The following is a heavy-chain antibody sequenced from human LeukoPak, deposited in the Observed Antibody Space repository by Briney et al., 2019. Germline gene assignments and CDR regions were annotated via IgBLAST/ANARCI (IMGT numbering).Heavy chain of an antibody. Sequence: PGGSLRLSCAASGFTFSNYAINWVRQAPGKGLERPLGISANGGNTFYATSVTGRFSISRDNSQNTVYLQMSSLGDEDTGLYCWAKERAVSSGYYPNFYYWGQGALVIVSS. CDR1: GFTFSNYA. J-gene: IGHJ4*02. CDR3: AKERAVSSGYYPNFYY. V-gene: IGHV3-23*01. CDR2: ISANGGNT. D-gene: IGHD6-19*01.